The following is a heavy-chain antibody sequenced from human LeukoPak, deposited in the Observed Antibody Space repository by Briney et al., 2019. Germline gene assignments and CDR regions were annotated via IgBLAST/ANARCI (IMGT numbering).Heavy chain of an antibody. D-gene: IGHD4-17*01. CDR1: GFTFSSYG. Sequence: GGSLRLSCAASGFTFSSYGMHWVRQAPGKGLERVAVIWYDGSNKYYVDSVKGRFTISRDNSKNTLYLQMNSLRAEDTAVYYCARDQNEGYGDYFYYFDYWGQGTLVTVSS. V-gene: IGHV3-33*01. CDR3: ARDQNEGYGDYFYYFDY. J-gene: IGHJ4*02. CDR2: IWYDGSNK.